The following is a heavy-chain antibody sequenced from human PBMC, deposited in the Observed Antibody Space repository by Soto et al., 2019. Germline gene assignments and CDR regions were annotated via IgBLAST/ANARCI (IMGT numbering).Heavy chain of an antibody. CDR2: TYYRSKWYN. D-gene: IGHD4-17*01. CDR1: GDSVASNRAA. CDR3: ARDSPGYGDYVLFDY. J-gene: IGHJ4*02. Sequence: PSQSLSLTCAVSGDSVASNRAACNWIRQSPSRGLEWLGRTYYRSKWYNDYAVSVKSRITINPDTSKNQFSLQLNSVTPEDTAVYYCARDSPGYGDYVLFDYWGQGTLVTVS. V-gene: IGHV6-1*01.